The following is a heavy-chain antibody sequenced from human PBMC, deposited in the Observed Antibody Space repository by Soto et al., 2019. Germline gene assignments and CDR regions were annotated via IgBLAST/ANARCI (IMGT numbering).Heavy chain of an antibody. CDR2: VNPSGDVA. CDR1: GLTFISYY. CDR3: VRANPTQFFDH. D-gene: IGHD4-4*01. J-gene: IGHJ4*02. Sequence: QVQLVQSGAEVKNPGASVKLSCKAPGLTFISYYVHWVRQAPGQGPEWMGIVNPSGDVAKYAQNFQGRVTMTRDTSTDTVYMELRSLKSEDTAVYYCVRANPTQFFDHWGRGTLVTVSS. V-gene: IGHV1-46*01.